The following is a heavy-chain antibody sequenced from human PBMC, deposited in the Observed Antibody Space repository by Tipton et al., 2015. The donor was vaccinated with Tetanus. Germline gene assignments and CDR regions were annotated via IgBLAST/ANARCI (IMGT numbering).Heavy chain of an antibody. Sequence: GLVKPSETLSLTCNVSGALLTTGGYSWGWIRQPPGQGLEWLGYIYQTDSTYYNPSVRSRLTLSLRRSKNQVSLKLNSVTAADTAVYFCAQTADNWFDPWGQGTLVTVSS. V-gene: IGHV4-30-2*01. J-gene: IGHJ5*02. CDR3: AQTADNWFDP. CDR2: IYQTDST. CDR1: GALLTTGGYS. D-gene: IGHD1-1*01.